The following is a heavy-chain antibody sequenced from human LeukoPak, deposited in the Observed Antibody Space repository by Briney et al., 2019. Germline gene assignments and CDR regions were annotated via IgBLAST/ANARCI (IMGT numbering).Heavy chain of an antibody. CDR2: ISWNSGSI. CDR3: ARDDEGVGAINV. V-gene: IGHV3-9*01. J-gene: IGHJ4*02. D-gene: IGHD1-26*01. CDR1: GFTFDDYA. Sequence: GRSLRLSCAASGFTFDDYAMHWVRQAPGKGLEWVSGISWNSGSIGYADSVKGRFTISRDNAKNSLYLQMNSLRAEDTALYHCARDDEGVGAINVWGQGTLVTVSS.